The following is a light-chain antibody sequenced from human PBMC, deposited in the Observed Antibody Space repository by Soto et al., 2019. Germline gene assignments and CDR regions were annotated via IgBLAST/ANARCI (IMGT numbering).Light chain of an antibody. Sequence: DIQMTQSASSLSASLGDRVTITCRASQSISGSLNWYQQKQGKAPKLLIYAAFSLQSGVPSRFSGSGSGTDFNLTISSLQTEDFATYYCQQSYTTPITFGQGTRLEIK. V-gene: IGKV1-39*01. CDR3: QQSYTTPIT. CDR1: QSISGS. CDR2: AAF. J-gene: IGKJ5*01.